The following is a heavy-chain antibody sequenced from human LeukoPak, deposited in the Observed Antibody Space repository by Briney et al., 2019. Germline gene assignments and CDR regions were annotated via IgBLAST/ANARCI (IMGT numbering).Heavy chain of an antibody. CDR1: GFTVSSHG. CDR2: ISISGADT. CDR3: AKDGPSPSGLDAFDI. V-gene: IGHV3-23*01. Sequence: GGSLRLSCEASGFTVSSHGMSWVRQAPGKGLEWVSAISISGADTYYANSVKGRFTVSRDNSKNTLYLQIHSLKADDTAVYYCAKDGPSPSGLDAFDIWGQGTMVTVSS. J-gene: IGHJ3*02.